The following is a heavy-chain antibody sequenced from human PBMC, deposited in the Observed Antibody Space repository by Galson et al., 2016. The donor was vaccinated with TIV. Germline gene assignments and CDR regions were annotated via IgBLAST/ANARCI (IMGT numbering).Heavy chain of an antibody. Sequence: TLSLTCAVSGYSISSGYYWGWIRQPPGKGLEWIGSIYESGNTYYNPSLKSRVTISVDTSKNHFSLSLSSVTAADTAVYYCARHVSGWSFDYWGQGTLVTVST. CDR1: GYSISSGYY. J-gene: IGHJ4*02. V-gene: IGHV4-38-2*01. CDR2: IYESGNT. D-gene: IGHD6-19*01. CDR3: ARHVSGWSFDY.